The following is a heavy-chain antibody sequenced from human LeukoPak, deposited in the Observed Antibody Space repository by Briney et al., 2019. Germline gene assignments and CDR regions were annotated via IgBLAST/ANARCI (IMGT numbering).Heavy chain of an antibody. D-gene: IGHD2-15*01. Sequence: SETLSLTCTVSGGSISSYYWSWIRQPPGKGLEWIGYIYYSGSTNYNPSLKSRVTISVDTSKNQFSLKLSSVTAADTAVYYCARGGGYCSGGSCYGSDYWGQGTLVTVSS. V-gene: IGHV4-59*01. CDR2: IYYSGST. J-gene: IGHJ4*02. CDR3: ARGGGYCSGGSCYGSDY. CDR1: GGSISSYY.